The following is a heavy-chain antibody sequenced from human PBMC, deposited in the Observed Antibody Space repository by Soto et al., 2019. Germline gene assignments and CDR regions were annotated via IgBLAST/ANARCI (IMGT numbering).Heavy chain of an antibody. D-gene: IGHD1-26*01. CDR2: IIPVLGIA. Sequence: QVQLVQSGAEVKKPGSSVKVSCKTSGGTFSSYTINWVRQAPGQGLEWMGRIIPVLGIANYEQNFQGRITITADKSTSTAYMELSSLRSDDTAIYYCARGGSGTYTGNLESWGQWTMVTVSS. J-gene: IGHJ3*02. CDR1: GGTFSSYT. V-gene: IGHV1-69*02. CDR3: ARGGSGTYTGNLES.